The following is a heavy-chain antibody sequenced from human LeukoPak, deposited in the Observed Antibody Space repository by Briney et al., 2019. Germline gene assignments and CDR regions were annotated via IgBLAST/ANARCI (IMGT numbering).Heavy chain of an antibody. D-gene: IGHD3-3*01. CDR2: INHSGST. CDR3: ARGPRMSTIFGVVNPKAFDP. V-gene: IGHV4-34*01. CDR1: GGSFSGYY. Sequence: SETLSLTCAVYGGSFSGYYWSWIRQPPGKGLEWIGEINHSGSTNYNPSLKSRVTISVDTSKNQFSLKLSSVTAADTAVYYCARGPRMSTIFGVVNPKAFDPWGQGTLVTVSP. J-gene: IGHJ5*02.